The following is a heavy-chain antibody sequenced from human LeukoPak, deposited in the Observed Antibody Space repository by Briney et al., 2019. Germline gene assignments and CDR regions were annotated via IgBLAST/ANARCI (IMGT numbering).Heavy chain of an antibody. V-gene: IGHV1-18*01. D-gene: IGHD2-15*01. Sequence: ASVKVSCKASGYTFTSFGISWVRQAPGQGLVWMGWISAYSGNTNYAQKLQGRVTMTTDTSTSTAYMELRSLRSDDTAVYSCGKKDCGGGSSSFCSLTLVSIFFIIWGKGKLVTAPS. CDR1: GYTFTSFG. CDR2: ISAYSGNT. CDR3: GKKDCGGGSSSFCSLTLVSIFFII. J-gene: IGHJ3*02.